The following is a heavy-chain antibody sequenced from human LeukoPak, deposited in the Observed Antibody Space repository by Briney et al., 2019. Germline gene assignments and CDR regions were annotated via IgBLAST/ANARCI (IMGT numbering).Heavy chain of an antibody. J-gene: IGHJ4*02. CDR3: AKGSYYYDSSGYSELDY. Sequence: PGGSLRLSCAAPGFTFSSYAMSWVRQAPGKGLEWVSAISGSGGSTYYADSVKGRFTISRDNSKNTLYLQMNSLRAEDTAVYYCAKGSYYYDSSGYSELDYWGQGTLVTVSS. CDR2: ISGSGGST. V-gene: IGHV3-23*01. D-gene: IGHD3-22*01. CDR1: GFTFSSYA.